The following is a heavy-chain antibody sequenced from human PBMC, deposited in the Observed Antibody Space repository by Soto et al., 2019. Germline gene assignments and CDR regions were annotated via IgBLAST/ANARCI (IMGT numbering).Heavy chain of an antibody. Sequence: SETLSLTCAVYGGAFSGFQWTWVRQPPGKGLEWMGEINDSGITEWMGEINHSGSTNYNPSLKSRVTISVDTSKNQFSLKLTSVTAADTAVYYCARAWGFNSGSYCLGYRGRGRLVTVSS. CDR1: GGAFSGFQ. CDR3: ARAWGFNSGSYCLGY. V-gene: IGHV4-34*01. D-gene: IGHD1-26*01. CDR2: INHSGST. J-gene: IGHJ4*02.